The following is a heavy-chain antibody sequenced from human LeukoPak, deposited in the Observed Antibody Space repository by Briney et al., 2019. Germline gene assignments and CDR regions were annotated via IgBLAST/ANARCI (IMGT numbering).Heavy chain of an antibody. CDR3: ATPTTGAYNILTGYNGFHP. CDR1: GGSISSYY. D-gene: IGHD3-9*01. Sequence: PSETLSLTCTVSGGSISSYYWSWIRQPPGKGLEWIGEINHSGSTNYNPSLKSRVTISVDTSKNQFSLKLSSVTPADTAVYYCATPTTGAYNILTGYNGFHPWGQGPLSPVSS. V-gene: IGHV4-34*01. CDR2: INHSGST. J-gene: IGHJ5*02.